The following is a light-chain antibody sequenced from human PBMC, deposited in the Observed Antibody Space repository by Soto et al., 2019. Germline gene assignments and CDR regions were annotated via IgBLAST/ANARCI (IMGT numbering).Light chain of an antibody. CDR3: QQYDNSVWT. Sequence: IVLTQSPGTLSSSPGERATLSCRASQSVSTSNLAWYQQRPGQAPRLLIYGASRRATGIPDRFSGSGSGTDSTLTISRLEPEDLAVYYCQQYDNSVWTFGQGTKV. J-gene: IGKJ1*01. CDR1: QSVSTSN. V-gene: IGKV3-20*01. CDR2: GAS.